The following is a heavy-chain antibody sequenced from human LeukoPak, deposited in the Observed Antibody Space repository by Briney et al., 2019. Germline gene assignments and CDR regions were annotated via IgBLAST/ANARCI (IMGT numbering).Heavy chain of an antibody. D-gene: IGHD3-22*01. Sequence: PSETLSLTCTVSGGSISSSSYYWGWIRQPPGKGLEWIGSIYYSGSTYYNPSLKSRVTISVDTSKNRFSLKLSSVTAADTAVYYCARVTAYDGSGYYKYYFDYWGQGTLVTVSS. J-gene: IGHJ4*02. CDR1: GGSISSSSYY. CDR3: ARVTAYDGSGYYKYYFDY. V-gene: IGHV4-39*01. CDR2: IYYSGST.